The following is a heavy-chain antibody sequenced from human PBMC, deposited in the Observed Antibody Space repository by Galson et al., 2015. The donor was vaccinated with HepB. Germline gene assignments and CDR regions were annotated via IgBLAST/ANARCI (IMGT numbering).Heavy chain of an antibody. CDR3: ARGVVVVPAAMPDSYHYYYMDV. CDR1: GGTFSSYA. V-gene: IGHV1-69*10. J-gene: IGHJ6*03. CDR2: IIPILGIA. Sequence: SVKVSCKASGGTFSSYAISWVRQAPGQGLEWMGGIIPILGIANYAQKFQGRVTITADKSTSTAYMELSSLRSEDTAVYYCARGVVVVPAAMPDSYHYYYMDVWGKGTTVTVSS. D-gene: IGHD2-2*01.